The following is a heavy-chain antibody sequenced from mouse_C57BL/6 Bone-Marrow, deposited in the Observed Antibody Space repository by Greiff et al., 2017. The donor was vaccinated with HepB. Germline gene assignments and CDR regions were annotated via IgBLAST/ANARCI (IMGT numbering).Heavy chain of an antibody. D-gene: IGHD1-1*01. V-gene: IGHV1-81*01. Sequence: VQRVESGAELARPGASVKLSCKASGYTFTSYGISWVKQRTGQGLEWIGEIYPRSGNTYYNEKFKGKATLTADKSSSTAYMELRSLTSEDSAVYFCARVAITTVVGDYWGQGTTLTVSS. CDR3: ARVAITTVVGDY. J-gene: IGHJ2*01. CDR2: IYPRSGNT. CDR1: GYTFTSYG.